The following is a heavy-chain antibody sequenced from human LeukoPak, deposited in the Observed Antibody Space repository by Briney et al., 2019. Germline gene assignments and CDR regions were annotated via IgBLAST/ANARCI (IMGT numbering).Heavy chain of an antibody. CDR1: GFTFNTYA. J-gene: IGHJ4*02. D-gene: IGHD1/OR15-1a*01. CDR2: IHYDGSRL. Sequence: RGSLRLSCAASGFTFNTYAMHWVRQAPGKGLQWVACIHYDGSRLYYTDSVKGRFTISRDNSKDTLYLQMNSLRAEDTAVYYCAKDQVGTTDYWGQGTLVTVSS. CDR3: AKDQVGTTDY. V-gene: IGHV3-30*02.